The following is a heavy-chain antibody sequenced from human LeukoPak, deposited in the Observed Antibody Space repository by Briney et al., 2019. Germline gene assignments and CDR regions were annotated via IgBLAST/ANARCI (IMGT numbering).Heavy chain of an antibody. CDR3: ARDLRAVAAWGEAFDY. Sequence: GRSLRLSCAASGFTFSSYAMHWVRQAPGKGLEWVAVISYDGSNKYYADSVKGRFTISRDNSKNTLYLQMNSLRAEGTAVYYCARDLRAVAAWGEAFDYWGQGTLVTASS. CDR2: ISYDGSNK. D-gene: IGHD6-19*01. V-gene: IGHV3-30*04. CDR1: GFTFSSYA. J-gene: IGHJ4*02.